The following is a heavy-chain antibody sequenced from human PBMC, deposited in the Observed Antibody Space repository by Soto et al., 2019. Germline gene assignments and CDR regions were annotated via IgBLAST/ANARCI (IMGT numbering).Heavy chain of an antibody. Sequence: ASVKVSCKASGGTFSSYAISWVRQAPGQGLEWIGGIIPIFGTANYAQKFQGRVTITANESTSTAYMELSSLRSEDTAVYYCARVDTAMVEVGYFDYWGQGTLVTVSS. V-gene: IGHV1-69*13. J-gene: IGHJ4*02. D-gene: IGHD5-18*01. CDR1: GGTFSSYA. CDR2: IIPIFGTA. CDR3: ARVDTAMVEVGYFDY.